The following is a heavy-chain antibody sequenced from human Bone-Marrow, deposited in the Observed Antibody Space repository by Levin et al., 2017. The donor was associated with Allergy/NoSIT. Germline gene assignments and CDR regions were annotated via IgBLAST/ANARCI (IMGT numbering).Heavy chain of an antibody. J-gene: IGHJ2*01. D-gene: IGHD7-27*01. CDR1: GYTFTTFY. Sequence: ASVKVSCKASGYTFTTFYIHCLRQVPGQGPEWMGIINPTTGNAVYAQKFQGRVTMTRDTATSTVYMELSSLTSEDTAVYYFARDVTGQIGRAWGWYVDLWGHGTLVTVSS. V-gene: IGHV1-46*01. CDR3: ARDVTGQIGRAWGWYVDL. CDR2: INPTTGNA.